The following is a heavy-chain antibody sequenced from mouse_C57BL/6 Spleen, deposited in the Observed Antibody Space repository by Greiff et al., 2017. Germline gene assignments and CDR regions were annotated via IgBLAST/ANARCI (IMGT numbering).Heavy chain of an antibody. J-gene: IGHJ4*01. Sequence: EVKVVESGGGLVKPGGSLKLSCAASGFTFSDYGMHWVRQAPEKGLEWVAYISSGSSTIYYADTVKGRFTISRDNAKNTLFLQMTSLRSEDTAMYYCARGGYGSSRHYYAMDYWGQGTSVTVSS. CDR1: GFTFSDYG. D-gene: IGHD1-1*01. V-gene: IGHV5-17*01. CDR3: ARGGYGSSRHYYAMDY. CDR2: ISSGSSTI.